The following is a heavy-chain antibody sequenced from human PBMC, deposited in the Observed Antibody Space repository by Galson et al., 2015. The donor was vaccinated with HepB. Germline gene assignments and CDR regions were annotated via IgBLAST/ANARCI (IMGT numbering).Heavy chain of an antibody. CDR3: ATYYYDSSGYLVDY. CDR2: ISGSGGST. D-gene: IGHD3-22*01. J-gene: IGHJ4*02. CDR1: GFTFSSYA. V-gene: IGHV3-23*01. Sequence: SLRLSCAASGFTFSSYAMSWVRQAPGKGLEWVSAISGSGGSTYYADSVKGRFTISRDNSKNTLYLQMNSLRAEDTAVCYCATYYYDSSGYLVDYWGQGILVTVSS.